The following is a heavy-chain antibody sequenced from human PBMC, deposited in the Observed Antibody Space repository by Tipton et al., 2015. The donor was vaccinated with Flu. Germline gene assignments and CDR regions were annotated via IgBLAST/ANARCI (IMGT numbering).Heavy chain of an antibody. CDR1: RGTFNNFA. J-gene: IGHJ4*02. D-gene: IGHD3-22*01. CDR3: ARASSEYDRPFDY. Sequence: QLVQSEAEVKKPGSSVKVSCKSSRGTFNNFALNWVRQAPGQGLEWMGRIVPFLGITNYAQKFGDRLTITTDKSTRTAYMDLSSLRSEDTAVYYCARASSEYDRPFDYWGQGTLVNVSS. CDR2: IVPFLGIT. V-gene: IGHV1-69*09.